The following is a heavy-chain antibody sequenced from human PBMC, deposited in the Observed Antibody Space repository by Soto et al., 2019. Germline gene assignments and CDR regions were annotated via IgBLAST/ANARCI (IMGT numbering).Heavy chain of an antibody. V-gene: IGHV4-34*01. CDR3: ARGNGYSSSWYPPYYYYYYMDV. CDR1: GGSFSGYY. D-gene: IGHD6-13*01. Sequence: SETLSLTCAVYGGSFSGYYWSWIRQPPGKGLEWIGEINHSGSTNYNPSLKSRVTISVDTSKNQFSLKLSSVTAADTAVYYCARGNGYSSSWYPPYYYYYYMDVWGKGTTVTSP. J-gene: IGHJ6*03. CDR2: INHSGST.